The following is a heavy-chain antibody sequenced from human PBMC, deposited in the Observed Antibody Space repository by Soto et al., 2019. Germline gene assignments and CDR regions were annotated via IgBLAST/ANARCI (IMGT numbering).Heavy chain of an antibody. Sequence: QVQLVESGGGVVQPGRSLRLSCAASGFTFSSYAMYWVRQAPGKGLEWVAVISYDGNNKYYADSVKGRFTISRYNSKNTLYLQMTSLRAEDTAVYYCARAGCDGGSCYTLVGLRYGMDVWGQGTTVTVSS. CDR2: ISYDGNNK. D-gene: IGHD2-15*01. CDR3: ARAGCDGGSCYTLVGLRYGMDV. V-gene: IGHV3-30-3*01. J-gene: IGHJ6*02. CDR1: GFTFSSYA.